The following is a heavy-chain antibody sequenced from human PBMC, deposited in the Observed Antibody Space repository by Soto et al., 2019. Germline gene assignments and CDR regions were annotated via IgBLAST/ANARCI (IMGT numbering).Heavy chain of an antibody. CDR1: GFTFSTYS. CDR2: ISTSDSYI. J-gene: IGHJ4*02. D-gene: IGHD2-8*01. CDR3: ARASYCTNGVCYYYFDY. V-gene: IGHV3-21*01. Sequence: GGSLRLSCAASGFTFSTYSMNWVRQAPGRGLEWVSSISTSDSYIYYADSVKGRFTISRDNAKNSLYLQMNSLRAEDTAVYYCARASYCTNGVCYYYFDYWGQGTLVTVSS.